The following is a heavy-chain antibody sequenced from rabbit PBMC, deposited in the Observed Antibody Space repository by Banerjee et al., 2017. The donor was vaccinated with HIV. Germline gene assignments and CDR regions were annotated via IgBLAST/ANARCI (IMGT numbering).Heavy chain of an antibody. Sequence: QGQLEESGGDLVKPEGSLTLTCTASGFSFSSNYWICWVRQAPGKGLQWIACIYAGSEGDTYYATWAKGRFTISKTSSTTVTLQMTSLTAADTATYFCARADRYAGVAGYGYAYGAFDPWGPGTLVTVS. CDR2: IYAGSEGDT. CDR3: ARADRYAGVAGYGYAYGAFDP. V-gene: IGHV1S45*01. J-gene: IGHJ2*01. CDR1: GFSFSSNYW. D-gene: IGHD6-1*01.